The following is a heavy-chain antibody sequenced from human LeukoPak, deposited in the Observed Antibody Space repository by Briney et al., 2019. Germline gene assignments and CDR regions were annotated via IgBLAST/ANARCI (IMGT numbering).Heavy chain of an antibody. V-gene: IGHV3-23*01. CDR1: GFTFGSYA. J-gene: IGHJ4*02. Sequence: PGGSLRLSCAASGFTFGSYAMTWVRQAPGKGLEGVSTISGSGGSTYHADSVKGHFTISRDNSKNTLYLQMNSLKGEDTAVYYCARGTSSWYAGALDYWGQGTLVTVSS. D-gene: IGHD2-8*01. CDR2: ISGSGGST. CDR3: ARGTSSWYAGALDY.